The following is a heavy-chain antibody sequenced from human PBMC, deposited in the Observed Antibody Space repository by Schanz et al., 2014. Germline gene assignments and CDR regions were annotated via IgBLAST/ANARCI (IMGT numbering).Heavy chain of an antibody. CDR3: AKDRWRATVMVDAFDI. Sequence: EVQLLESGGALEQPGGSLRLSCAASGITFSDYAMSWVRQAPGKGLEWVSAISGSGGDTYYADSVKGRFTISRDNSKNTVHLQMNSLRAEDTAVYFCAKDRWRATVMVDAFDIWGQGTTVTVSS. CDR1: GITFSDYA. J-gene: IGHJ3*02. V-gene: IGHV3-23*01. CDR2: ISGSGGDT. D-gene: IGHD4-4*01.